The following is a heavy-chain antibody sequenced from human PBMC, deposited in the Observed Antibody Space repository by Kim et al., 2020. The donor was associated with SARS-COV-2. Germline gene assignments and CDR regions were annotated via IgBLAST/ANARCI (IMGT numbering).Heavy chain of an antibody. V-gene: IGHV4-39*07. J-gene: IGHJ4*02. CDR2: IYYSGST. CDR1: GGSISSSSYY. CDR3: AREDYGDYLFLIPDKYYFDY. D-gene: IGHD4-17*01. Sequence: SETLSLTCTVSGGSISSSSYYWGWIRQPPGKGLEWIGSIYYSGSTYYNPSLKSRVTISVDTSKNQFSLKLSSVTAADTAVYYCAREDYGDYLFLIPDKYYFDYWGQGSLVTVSS.